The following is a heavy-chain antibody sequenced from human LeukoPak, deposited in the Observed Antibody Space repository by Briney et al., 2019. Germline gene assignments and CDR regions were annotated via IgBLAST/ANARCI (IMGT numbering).Heavy chain of an antibody. CDR3: ANVAASGYFFDY. J-gene: IGHJ4*02. CDR2: ISYDGSNK. V-gene: IGHV3-30-3*01. Sequence: PGGSLRLSCAASGFTFSSYAMHWVRQAPGKGLEGVAVISYDGSNKYYADSVKGRFTISRDNSKNTLYLQMNSLRAEDTAVYYCANVAASGYFFDYWGQGTLVTVSS. CDR1: GFTFSSYA. D-gene: IGHD2-15*01.